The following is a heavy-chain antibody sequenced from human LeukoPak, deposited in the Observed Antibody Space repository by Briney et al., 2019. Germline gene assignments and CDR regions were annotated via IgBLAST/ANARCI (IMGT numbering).Heavy chain of an antibody. D-gene: IGHD6-13*01. J-gene: IGHJ4*02. CDR2: ISGSGGST. CDR1: GFTFKNCW. Sequence: GGSLRLLCAPSGFTFKNCWMNWVRQAPGKGLEWVSAISGSGGSTYYADSVKGRFTISRDNSKNTLYLQMNSLRAEDTAVYYCAKVRYSSKGNFDYWGQGTLVTVSS. CDR3: AKVRYSSKGNFDY. V-gene: IGHV3-23*01.